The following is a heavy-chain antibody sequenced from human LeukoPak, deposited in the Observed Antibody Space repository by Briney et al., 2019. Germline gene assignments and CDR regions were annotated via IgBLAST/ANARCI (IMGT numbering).Heavy chain of an antibody. CDR3: AKRHDSSGPTGYFDY. J-gene: IGHJ4*02. CDR1: GFTFSSYA. V-gene: IGHV3-23*01. CDR2: ITGGGGYT. D-gene: IGHD3-22*01. Sequence: GGSLRLSCAASGFTFSSYAMIWVRQAPGKGLECVSVITGGGGYTYYADSVKGRFTISRDNSKNTLYLQMNSLRAEDTAVYYCAKRHDSSGPTGYFDYWGQGTLVTVSS.